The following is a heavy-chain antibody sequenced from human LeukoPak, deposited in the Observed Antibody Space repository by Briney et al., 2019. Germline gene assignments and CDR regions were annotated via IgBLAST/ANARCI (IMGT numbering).Heavy chain of an antibody. J-gene: IGHJ4*02. CDR1: GFTFSSYA. V-gene: IGHV3-30-3*01. CDR2: ISYDGSDK. Sequence: PGGSLRLSCAASGFTFSSYAMHWVRQAPGKGLEWVTLISYDGSDKYYADSVKGRFTISRDNSKNTLYLQMNSLRAEDTAVYYCARGYGGNSFGYFDYWGQGTLVTVSS. D-gene: IGHD4-23*01. CDR3: ARGYGGNSFGYFDY.